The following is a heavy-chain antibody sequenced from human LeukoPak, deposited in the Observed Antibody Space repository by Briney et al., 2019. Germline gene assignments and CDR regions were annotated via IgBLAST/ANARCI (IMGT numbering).Heavy chain of an antibody. CDR3: ARSPRYNWNDPYYFDY. V-gene: IGHV4-59*01. J-gene: IGHJ4*02. D-gene: IGHD1-20*01. CDR1: GGSISSYY. Sequence: SETLSLTCTVSGGSISSYYWNWIRQPPGKGLEWIGYIYYSGSTNYNPSLKSRVTISVDTSKNQFSLKLSSVTAADTAVYYCARSPRYNWNDPYYFDYWGQGTLVTVSS. CDR2: IYYSGST.